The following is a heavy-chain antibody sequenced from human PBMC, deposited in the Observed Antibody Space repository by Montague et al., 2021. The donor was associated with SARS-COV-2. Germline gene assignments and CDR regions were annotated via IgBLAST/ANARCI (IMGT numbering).Heavy chain of an antibody. Sequence: SETLSLTCTVSGGSMSDHYWAWIRQPPGTGLEWLVYIYYSGGINSNASPKRRVTMSVDTFKSQFSLKLTSVTAADTAVYYCARAVSVRRAVNWFDPWDQGTLVTVSS. CDR1: GGSMSDHY. CDR2: IYYSGGI. J-gene: IGHJ5*02. D-gene: IGHD1-14*01. CDR3: ARAVSVRRAVNWFDP. V-gene: IGHV4-59*11.